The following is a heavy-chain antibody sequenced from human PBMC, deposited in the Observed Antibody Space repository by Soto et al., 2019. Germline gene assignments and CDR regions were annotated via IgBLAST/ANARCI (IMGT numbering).Heavy chain of an antibody. V-gene: IGHV1-18*01. J-gene: IGHJ4*02. Sequence: ASVKVSCKASGYTFTSYGISWVRQAPGQGLEWMGWISAYNGNTNYAQKLQGRVTMTTDTSTSTAYMELRSLRSDDTAVYYCARDRAITMVRGDLLTSDYWGQGTLVTVSS. CDR2: ISAYNGNT. CDR3: ARDRAITMVRGDLLTSDY. CDR1: GYTFTSYG. D-gene: IGHD3-10*01.